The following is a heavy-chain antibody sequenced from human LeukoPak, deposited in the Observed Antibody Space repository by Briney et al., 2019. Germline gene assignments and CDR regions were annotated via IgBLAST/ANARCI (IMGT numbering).Heavy chain of an antibody. V-gene: IGHV3-30-3*01. CDR3: ARAPEWVGMDV. D-gene: IGHD1-26*01. Sequence: PGGSLRLSCAASGFTFSSYAMHWVRQAPGKGPEWVAVISYDGSNKYYADSVKGRFTISRDNSKNTLYLQMNSLRAEDTAVYYCARAPEWVGMDVWGQGTTVTVSS. CDR2: ISYDGSNK. J-gene: IGHJ6*02. CDR1: GFTFSSYA.